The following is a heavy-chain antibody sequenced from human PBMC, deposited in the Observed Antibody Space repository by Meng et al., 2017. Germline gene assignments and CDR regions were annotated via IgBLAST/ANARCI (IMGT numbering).Heavy chain of an antibody. CDR2: TYYRSKWYN. Sequence: QLQQSGPGLMKPSQTLSLTCAISGDTLSSDSAAWNWIRQSPSRGLEWLGRTYYRSKWYNDFAVSVKSRIIINPDTSKNHFSLQLNSVTPEDTAVYYCASGWSMFQTWGQGTLVTVSS. CDR3: ASGWSMFQT. CDR1: GDTLSSDSAA. V-gene: IGHV6-1*01. J-gene: IGHJ4*02. D-gene: IGHD3-10*02.